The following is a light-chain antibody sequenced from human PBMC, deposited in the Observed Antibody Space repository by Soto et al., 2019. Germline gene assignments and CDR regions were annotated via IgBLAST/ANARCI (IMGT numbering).Light chain of an antibody. J-gene: IGLJ1*01. CDR1: SGDVGSHNH. CDR3: NSISAAGTSYV. V-gene: IGLV2-14*01. CDR2: EVN. Sequence: SALTQPASVSGSPGQSIAISCTGTSGDVGSHNHVSWYQQYPGRAPKLIIYEVNNRPSGVSDRFSGSKSGSTASLAISGLQAEDEADYYCNSISAAGTSYVFGTGTKVTV.